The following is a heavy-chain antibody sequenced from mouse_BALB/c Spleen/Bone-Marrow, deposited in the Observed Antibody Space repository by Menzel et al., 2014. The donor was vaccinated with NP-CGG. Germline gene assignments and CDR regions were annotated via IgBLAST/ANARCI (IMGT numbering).Heavy chain of an antibody. Sequence: EVKLVESGGGLVQPKGSLKLSCAASGFTFNTYAMNWVRQAPGKGLEWVARIRSKSNNYATYYADSVKDRFTISRDDSQSMLYLQMNNLKTEDTAMYYCVRQNYDYSMDYWGQGTSATVSS. CDR3: VRQNYDYSMDY. CDR1: GFTFNTYA. CDR2: IRSKSNNYAT. J-gene: IGHJ4*01. V-gene: IGHV10-1*02. D-gene: IGHD2-4*01.